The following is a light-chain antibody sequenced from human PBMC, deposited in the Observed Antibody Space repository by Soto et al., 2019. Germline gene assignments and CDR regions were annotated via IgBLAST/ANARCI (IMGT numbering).Light chain of an antibody. V-gene: IGKV3-15*01. CDR1: QSISDT. CDR2: GAS. Sequence: ILMTQSPATLSVSPGGRATLSCRASQSISDTLAWYQQKPGQAPRLLIYGASKRATGFPARFSGSGSGTDFTLTISSLEPEDFAVYYCQQRRSWQVTFGQGTRLEIK. CDR3: QQRRSWQVT. J-gene: IGKJ5*01.